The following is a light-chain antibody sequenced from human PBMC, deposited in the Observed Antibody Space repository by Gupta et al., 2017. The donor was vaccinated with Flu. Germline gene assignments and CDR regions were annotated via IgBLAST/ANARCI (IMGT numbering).Light chain of an antibody. CDR2: VAS. Sequence: TLPLLPGGKTTPPSSTSQRVSSNYIAWYQQKPGQAPRLLMYVASKRATGIPDRFSGSGSGTDFTLTISSLETEDFAVYHCQQHGHPLHTFGHGTKVEIK. CDR3: QQHGHPLHT. J-gene: IGKJ2*01. V-gene: IGKV3-20*01. CDR1: QRVSSNY.